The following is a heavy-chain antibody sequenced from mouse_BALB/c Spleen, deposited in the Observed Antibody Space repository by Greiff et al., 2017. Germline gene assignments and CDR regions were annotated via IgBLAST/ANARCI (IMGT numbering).Heavy chain of an antibody. CDR2: INPSTGYT. Sequence: QVQLQQSGAELAKPGASVKMSCKASGYTFTSYWMHWVKQRPGQGLEWIGYINPSTGYTEYNQKFKDKATLTADKSSSTAYMQLSSLTSEDSAVYYCARGGGKSYWYFDVWGAGTTVTVSS. CDR1: GYTFTSYW. V-gene: IGHV1-7*01. D-gene: IGHD2-1*01. CDR3: ARGGGKSYWYFDV. J-gene: IGHJ1*01.